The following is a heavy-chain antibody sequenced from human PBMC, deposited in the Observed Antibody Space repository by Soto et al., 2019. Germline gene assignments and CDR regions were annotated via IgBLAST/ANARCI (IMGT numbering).Heavy chain of an antibody. Sequence: GESLKISCKGSGYSFTSYWIGWVRQMPGKGLEWMGIIYPGDSDTRYSPSFQGQVTISADKSISTAYLQWSSLKASGTAMYYCERKKIGYSYGYIPKYYYGMDVWGQGTTVTVSS. CDR2: IYPGDSDT. D-gene: IGHD5-18*01. CDR1: GYSFTSYW. V-gene: IGHV5-51*01. J-gene: IGHJ6*02. CDR3: ERKKIGYSYGYIPKYYYGMDV.